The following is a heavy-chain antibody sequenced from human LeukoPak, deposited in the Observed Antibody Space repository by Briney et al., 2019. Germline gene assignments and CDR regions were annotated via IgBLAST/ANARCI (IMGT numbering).Heavy chain of an antibody. CDR3: ARSDLVILTAGPLNY. CDR1: GYTFTKYG. D-gene: IGHD3-9*01. V-gene: IGHV1-18*01. Sequence: ASVKVSCKASGYTFTKYGITWVRQAPGQGLEWMGWISGYQGSTKYAQNFQGRVTMTIDTSTSTAYMDLRSLRSDDTAIYFCARSDLVILTAGPLNYWGQGTLVAVSS. J-gene: IGHJ4*02. CDR2: ISGYQGST.